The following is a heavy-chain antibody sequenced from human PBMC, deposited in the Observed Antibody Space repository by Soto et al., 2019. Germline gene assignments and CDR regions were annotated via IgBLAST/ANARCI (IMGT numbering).Heavy chain of an antibody. CDR3: ASLYSSGFDY. D-gene: IGHD6-19*01. J-gene: IGHJ4*02. Sequence: ASVKVSCKASGGTFSSYAISWVRQAPGQGLEWMGGIIPIFGTANYAQKFQGRVTITADESTSTAYMELSSLRSEDTAVYYCASLYSSGFDYWGQGTLVTVAS. CDR2: IIPIFGTA. CDR1: GGTFSSYA. V-gene: IGHV1-69*13.